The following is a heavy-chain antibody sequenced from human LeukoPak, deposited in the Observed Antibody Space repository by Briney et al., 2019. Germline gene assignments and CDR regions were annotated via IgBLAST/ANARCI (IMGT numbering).Heavy chain of an antibody. D-gene: IGHD1-1*01. Sequence: GGSLRLSCAASGFTFSSYWMSWVRQAPGKGLEWVANIKQDGSEKYYVGSVKGRFTISRDNAKNSLYLQMNSLRAEDTAVYYCAISLDALPFDYWGQGTLVTVSS. V-gene: IGHV3-7*01. CDR1: GFTFSSYW. CDR2: IKQDGSEK. CDR3: AISLDALPFDY. J-gene: IGHJ4*02.